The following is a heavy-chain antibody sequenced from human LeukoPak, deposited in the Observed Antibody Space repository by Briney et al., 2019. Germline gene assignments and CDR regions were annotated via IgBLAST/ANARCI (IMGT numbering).Heavy chain of an antibody. CDR2: IYYSGST. Sequence: SETLSLTCTVSGGSISSYYWSWIRQPPGKGLEWIGYIYYSGSTNYNPSLKSRVTISVDTSKNQFSLKLSSVTAADTAVYYCARDRGDGYNFAPFDYWGQGTLVTVSS. CDR1: GGSISSYY. V-gene: IGHV4-59*01. J-gene: IGHJ4*02. CDR3: ARDRGDGYNFAPFDY. D-gene: IGHD5-24*01.